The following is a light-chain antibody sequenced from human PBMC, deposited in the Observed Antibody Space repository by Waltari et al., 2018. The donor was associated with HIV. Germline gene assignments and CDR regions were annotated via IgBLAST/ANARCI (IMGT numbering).Light chain of an antibody. CDR3: AAWDDSLTGWV. CDR2: GNK. V-gene: IGLV1-47*01. Sequence: QSVLIQPPSASGTPGQRVTIPCSGSTFNLGNNLVYWYQQLPGTAPRLLIDGNKQRPSGGRDRFSTSKSGTSASLAISGLRSEDEVDYYWAAWDDSLTGWVFGGGTKLTVL. CDR1: TFNLGNNL. J-gene: IGLJ3*02.